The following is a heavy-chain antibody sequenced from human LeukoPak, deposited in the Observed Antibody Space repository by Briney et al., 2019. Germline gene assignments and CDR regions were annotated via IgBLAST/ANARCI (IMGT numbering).Heavy chain of an antibody. V-gene: IGHV3-30*02. CDR3: TANWNGDY. D-gene: IGHD1-1*01. CDR2: IRYDGSDE. J-gene: IGHJ4*02. Sequence: PGGCLSLSCAASGFTFSNYFMHWVRQAPGKGLEWVAFIRYDGSDESYADSVKGRFTISRDTSKNTLYLQMNSLRTEDTAVYYCTANWNGDYWGQGTLVSVS. CDR1: GFTFSNYF.